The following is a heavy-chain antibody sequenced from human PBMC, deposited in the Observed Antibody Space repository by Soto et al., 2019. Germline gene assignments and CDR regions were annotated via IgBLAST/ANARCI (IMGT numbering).Heavy chain of an antibody. D-gene: IGHD7-27*01. CDR2: ISGSGGST. J-gene: IGHJ3*02. CDR3: AKRKPGTGACYI. CDR1: GFTFSSYA. V-gene: IGHV3-23*01. Sequence: GGSLRLSCAASGFTFSSYAMSWVRQAPGKGLEWVSAISGSGGSTYYADSVKGRFTISRDTSKNTLYLQMNSLRAEDTAVYYFAKRKPGTGACYIWCQGTMVKVS.